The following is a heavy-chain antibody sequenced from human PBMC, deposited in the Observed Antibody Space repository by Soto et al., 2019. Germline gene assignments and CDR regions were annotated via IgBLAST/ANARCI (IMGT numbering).Heavy chain of an antibody. V-gene: IGHV3-23*01. CDR1: GFTFSSYA. J-gene: IGHJ3*02. Sequence: PGGSLRLSCAASGFTFSSYAMSWVRQAPGKGLEWVSAISGSGGSTYYADSVKGQFTISRDNSKNTLYLQMNSLRAEDTAVYYCAKDRSVLRYFDWLLFDAFDIWGQGTMVTVSS. D-gene: IGHD3-9*01. CDR3: AKDRSVLRYFDWLLFDAFDI. CDR2: ISGSGGST.